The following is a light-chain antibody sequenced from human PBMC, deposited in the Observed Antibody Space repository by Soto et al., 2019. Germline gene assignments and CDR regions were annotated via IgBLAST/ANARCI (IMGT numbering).Light chain of an antibody. CDR2: AAS. CDR1: QSISNY. Sequence: DIQMTQSPSSLSASVGDRVTITCRASQSISNYLNWYQQKPGKAPKLLISAASSLQSGVPSRFSGSGSGTDFTLTISSLQPEDFATYYCQQSYSTPPITFSQGTRLEIK. V-gene: IGKV1-39*01. CDR3: QQSYSTPPIT. J-gene: IGKJ5*01.